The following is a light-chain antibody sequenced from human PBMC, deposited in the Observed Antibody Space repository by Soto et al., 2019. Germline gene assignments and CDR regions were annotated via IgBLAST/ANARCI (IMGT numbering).Light chain of an antibody. CDR2: ERN. CDR3: CSYAGSSTLYV. J-gene: IGLJ1*01. Sequence: QSALTQPASVSGSPGQSITISCTGTSSDVGSYNLVSWYQQHPGKAPKLMIYERNKRPSGVSNRFSGSKSGNTASLTISGLQAEDEADYYCCSYAGSSTLYVFGTGTKVTVL. CDR1: SSDVGSYNL. V-gene: IGLV2-23*01.